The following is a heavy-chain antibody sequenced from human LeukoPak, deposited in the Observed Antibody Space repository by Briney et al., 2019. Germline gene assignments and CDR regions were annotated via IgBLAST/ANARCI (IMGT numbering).Heavy chain of an antibody. Sequence: GGSLRLSCAASGFTFINAWMTWVRQAPGKGLEWIGRIKSRTNGGTTDYATPVKGRFTFSRDDSKSTLYLQMDSLKTEDTAVYYCTTAPDTSDYWGQGTLSPSPQ. V-gene: IGHV3-15*01. CDR3: TTAPDTSDY. CDR1: GFTFINAW. J-gene: IGHJ4*02. CDR2: IKSRTNGGTT.